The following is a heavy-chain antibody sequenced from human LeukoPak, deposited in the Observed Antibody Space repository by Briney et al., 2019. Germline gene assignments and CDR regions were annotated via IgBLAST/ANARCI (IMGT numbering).Heavy chain of an antibody. CDR3: ARGINMMIVAPGY. V-gene: IGHV3-53*01. D-gene: IGHD3-22*01. J-gene: IGHJ4*02. CDR1: GFTVSRNY. Sequence: GGSLRLSCAASGFTVSRNYMTWVRQAPGKGLEWVSVVYSDNSTYYADSVKGRFTISRDSSNNTLYLQMDSLRVEDTAIYYCARGINMMIVAPGYWGQGTLVTVSS. CDR2: VYSDNST.